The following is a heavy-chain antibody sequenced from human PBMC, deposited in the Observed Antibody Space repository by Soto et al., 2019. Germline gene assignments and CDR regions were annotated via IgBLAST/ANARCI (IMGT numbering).Heavy chain of an antibody. D-gene: IGHD2-15*01. CDR3: VKQAHGLDGVAFDY. J-gene: IGHJ4*02. CDR1: GFIFSEST. V-gene: IGHV3-64D*06. CDR2: VSTSGRST. Sequence: GSLRLSCSASGFIFSESTIYWVRQVPGKGLEAISAVSTSGRSTYYADSVKDRFTISRDNSKNTLFLQMGSLRPEDTAIYYCVKQAHGLDGVAFDYWGQGTQVTLS.